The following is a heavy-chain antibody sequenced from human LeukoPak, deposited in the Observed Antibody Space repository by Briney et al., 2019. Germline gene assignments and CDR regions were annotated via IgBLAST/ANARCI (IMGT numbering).Heavy chain of an antibody. CDR2: ISYDGSNK. V-gene: IGHV3-30*04. CDR1: GFTLSSYA. J-gene: IGHJ4*02. Sequence: PGGSLRLSCAASGFTLSSYAMHWVRQAPGKGLEWVAVISYDGSNKYYADSVKGRFTISRDNSKNTLYLQMNSLRAEDTAFYYCGKGNTASRPGFVDWGQGTLVTVSS. D-gene: IGHD5-18*01. CDR3: GKGNTASRPGFVD.